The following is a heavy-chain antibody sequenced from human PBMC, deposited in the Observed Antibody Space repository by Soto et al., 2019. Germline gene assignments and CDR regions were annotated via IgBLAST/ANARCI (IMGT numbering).Heavy chain of an antibody. CDR3: ARGFQQLVPGPLVY. D-gene: IGHD6-13*01. Sequence: PGGSLRLSCAASGFTFSSYAMHWVRQAPVKGLEWVAVISYDGSNKYYADSVKGRFTISRDNSKNTLYLQMGSLRAEDMAVYYCARGFQQLVPGPLVYWGQGTLVTVSS. V-gene: IGHV3-30-3*01. CDR1: GFTFSSYA. J-gene: IGHJ4*02. CDR2: ISYDGSNK.